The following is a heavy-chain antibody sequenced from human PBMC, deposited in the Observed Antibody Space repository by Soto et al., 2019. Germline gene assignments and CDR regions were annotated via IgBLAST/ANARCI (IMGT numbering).Heavy chain of an antibody. V-gene: IGHV1-69*13. CDR2: IIPIFGTA. CDR1: GGRFSSYA. Sequence: SVKPSCKACGGRFSSYAISWVRQAPKQGLEWMGGIIPIFGTANYAQKFQGRVTITADESTSTAYMELSSLRSEDTAVYYCARVAYTRTGGCISTSCYGFDYWGQGTLVTVSS. D-gene: IGHD2-2*01. CDR3: ARVAYTRTGGCISTSCYGFDY. J-gene: IGHJ4*02.